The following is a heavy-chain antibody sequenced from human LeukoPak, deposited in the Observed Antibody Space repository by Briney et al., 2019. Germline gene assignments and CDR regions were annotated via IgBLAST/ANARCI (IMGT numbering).Heavy chain of an antibody. CDR3: AKEITEGIFDY. D-gene: IGHD6-13*01. J-gene: IGHJ4*02. CDR1: GFTFSSYG. V-gene: IGHV3-30*18. CDR2: ISYDGSNK. Sequence: GRSLRLSCAASGFTFSSYGMHWVRQAPGKGLEWVAVISYDGSNKYYADSVKGRFTISRDNSKNTLYLQMNSLRAEDTAVYYCAKEITEGIFDYWGQGTLVTVSS.